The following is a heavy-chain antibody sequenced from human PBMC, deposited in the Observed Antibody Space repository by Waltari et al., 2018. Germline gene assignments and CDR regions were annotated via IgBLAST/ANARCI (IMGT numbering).Heavy chain of an antibody. V-gene: IGHV4-39*01. Sequence: QLQLQESGPGLVKPSETPSLTCTVSGGSISSSSYYWGWIRQPPGKGLEWIGSIYYSGSTYYNPSLKSRVTISVDTSKNQFSLKLSSVTAADTAVYSCARLQPTSNWGQDDAFDIWGQGTMVTVSS. CDR1: GGSISSSSYY. CDR3: ARLQPTSNWGQDDAFDI. J-gene: IGHJ3*02. CDR2: IYYSGST. D-gene: IGHD7-27*01.